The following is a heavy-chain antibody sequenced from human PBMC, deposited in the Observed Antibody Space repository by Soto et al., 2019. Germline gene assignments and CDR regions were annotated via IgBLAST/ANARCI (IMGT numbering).Heavy chain of an antibody. V-gene: IGHV4-34*01. CDR2: INHSGST. CDR3: ARGLYSSSWYPNWLDP. Sequence: SETLSLTCAVYGGSFSGYYWSWIRQPPGKGLEWIGEINHSGSTNYNPSLKSRVTISVDTSKNQFSLKLSSVTAADTAVYYCARGLYSSSWYPNWLDPWGQGTLVTVSS. CDR1: GGSFSGYY. D-gene: IGHD6-13*01. J-gene: IGHJ5*02.